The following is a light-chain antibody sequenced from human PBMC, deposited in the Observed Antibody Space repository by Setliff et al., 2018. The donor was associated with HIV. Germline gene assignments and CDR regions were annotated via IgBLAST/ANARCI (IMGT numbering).Light chain of an antibody. CDR1: SDDVGGSNY. Sequence: QSVLTQPASMSGSPGQSITISCTGSSDDVGGSNYVSWYQQHPGKAPKLIIYEVTVRPSGVSSRFSGSKSGNTASLTLSGLQAEDEADYYCSSYPKTASVYVFGSGTKVTVL. V-gene: IGLV2-14*01. J-gene: IGLJ1*01. CDR3: SSYPKTASVYV. CDR2: EVT.